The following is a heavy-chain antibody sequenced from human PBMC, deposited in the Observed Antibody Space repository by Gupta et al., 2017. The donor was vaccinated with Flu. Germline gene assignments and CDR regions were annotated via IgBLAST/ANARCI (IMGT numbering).Heavy chain of an antibody. CDR1: GYPFTSYA. V-gene: IGHV1-3*01. Sequence: QVHLVQAGAEVRKPGASVKVSCQASGYPFTSYAMHWVRQAPGQRLEWMGWINAGDGNTKYLQNLQGRVTFARDTSANTAYMELSSLTSEDTAVYYCVAVDYGDYWGQGTLVTVSS. J-gene: IGHJ4*02. CDR2: INAGDGNT. CDR3: VAVDYGDY.